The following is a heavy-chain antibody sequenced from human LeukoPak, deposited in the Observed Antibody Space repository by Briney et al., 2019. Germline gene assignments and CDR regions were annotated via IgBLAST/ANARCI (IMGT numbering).Heavy chain of an antibody. V-gene: IGHV3-7*01. CDR1: GFTFSSYS. CDR2: IKQDGSEK. Sequence: GGSLRLSCAASGFTFSSYSMNWVRQAPGKGLEWVANIKQDGSEKYYVDSVKVRFTISRDNAKNSLYLQMNSLRAEDTAVYYCARDKIVGATHFDYWGQGTLVTVSS. D-gene: IGHD1-26*01. J-gene: IGHJ4*02. CDR3: ARDKIVGATHFDY.